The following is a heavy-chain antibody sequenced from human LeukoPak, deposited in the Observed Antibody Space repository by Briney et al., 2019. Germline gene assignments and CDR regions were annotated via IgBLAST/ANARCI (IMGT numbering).Heavy chain of an antibody. CDR2: INPNSGGT. Sequence: GASVKVSCKASGYTFTGYYMHWVRQAPGQGLEWMGWINPNSGGTNYAQKFQGRVTMTRDTSISTAYMELSRLRSDDTAVYYCARDGGDYDGWFDPWGQGTLVTVSS. D-gene: IGHD4-17*01. CDR1: GYTFTGYY. CDR3: ARDGGDYDGWFDP. V-gene: IGHV1-2*02. J-gene: IGHJ5*02.